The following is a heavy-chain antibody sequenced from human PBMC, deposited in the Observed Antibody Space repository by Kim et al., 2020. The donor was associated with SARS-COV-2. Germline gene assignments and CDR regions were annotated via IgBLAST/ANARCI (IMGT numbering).Heavy chain of an antibody. CDR2: DT. CDR3: ARAPDWFDP. V-gene: IGHV5-51*01. Sequence: DTGYSPSFQGQVTVSADKSISTAYLQWSSLKASDTAMYYCARAPDWFDPWGQGTLVTVSS. J-gene: IGHJ5*02.